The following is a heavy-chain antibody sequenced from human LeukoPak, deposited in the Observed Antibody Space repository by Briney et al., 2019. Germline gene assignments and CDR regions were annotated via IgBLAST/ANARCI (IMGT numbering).Heavy chain of an antibody. V-gene: IGHV4-59*01. D-gene: IGHD2-2*01. Sequence: SETLCLTCTVSGGSMNNYYWSWIRQPPGEGLEWIGYIYNSGSTHYNPSLKSPVTLSGDTSKKQFSLKLTSVTAADTAVYYCARVMPHCSSTSCGRYFDYWGQGNLVTVSS. CDR1: GGSMNNYY. J-gene: IGHJ4*02. CDR3: ARVMPHCSSTSCGRYFDY. CDR2: IYNSGST.